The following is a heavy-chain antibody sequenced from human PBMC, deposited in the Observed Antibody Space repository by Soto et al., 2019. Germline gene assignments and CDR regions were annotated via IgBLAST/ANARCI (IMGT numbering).Heavy chain of an antibody. Sequence: VQLQESGPGLVKPSETLSLTCTVSGGSISGYYWSWIRQSPGKGLEWIGYIHYSGSTNYNPSLKSRVTXXVXTXXNQLSRQLSSVTAADTAVYYCARGSAAGTKSPFDYWGQGTLVTVSS. CDR1: GGSISGYY. D-gene: IGHD6-13*01. V-gene: IGHV4-59*01. CDR2: IHYSGST. CDR3: ARGSAAGTKSPFDY. J-gene: IGHJ4*02.